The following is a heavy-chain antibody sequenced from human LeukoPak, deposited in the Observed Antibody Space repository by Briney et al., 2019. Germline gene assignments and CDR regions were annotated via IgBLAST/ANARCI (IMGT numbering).Heavy chain of an antibody. Sequence: GGSLRLSCAASGFTFSSYSMNWVRQAPGKGLEWVSSISSSSAYIYYADSVKGRFTISRDNAENSLYLQMNSLRAEDTAVYYCAREHYFYYMDGWGKGTTVIVSS. CDR1: GFTFSSYS. V-gene: IGHV3-21*01. CDR3: AREHYFYYMDG. J-gene: IGHJ6*03. CDR2: ISSSSAYI.